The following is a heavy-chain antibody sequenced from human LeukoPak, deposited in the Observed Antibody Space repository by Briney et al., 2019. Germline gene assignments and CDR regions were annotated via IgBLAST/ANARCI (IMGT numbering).Heavy chain of an antibody. CDR1: GYTFTGYF. CDR2: INPNSGGT. J-gene: IGHJ4*02. CDR3: ARSIGAANYFDY. Sequence: ASVKVSCKASGYTFTGYFIHWVRWAHGQGLEWMGWINPNSGGTNYAQKFQGRVTMTRDTSISTAYMELRRLRSDDTAVYYCARSIGAANYFDYWGQGTLVTVSS. D-gene: IGHD5-12*01. V-gene: IGHV1-2*02.